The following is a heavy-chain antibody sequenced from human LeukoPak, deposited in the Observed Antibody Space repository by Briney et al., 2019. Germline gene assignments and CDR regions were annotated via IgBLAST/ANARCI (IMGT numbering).Heavy chain of an antibody. CDR2: LWYDGSNK. D-gene: IGHD2-2*01. Sequence: PGGSLRLSCAASGFTFSSYGMHWVRQAPGKGLEWVAVLWYDGSNKYYADSVKGRFTISRDNSKNTLYLQMNSLRAEDTAVYYCARGDCSSTSCYRSLDYWGQGTLVTVSS. CDR3: ARGDCSSTSCYRSLDY. V-gene: IGHV3-33*01. CDR1: GFTFSSYG. J-gene: IGHJ4*02.